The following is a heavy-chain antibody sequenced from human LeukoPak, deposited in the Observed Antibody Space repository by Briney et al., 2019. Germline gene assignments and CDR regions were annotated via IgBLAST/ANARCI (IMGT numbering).Heavy chain of an antibody. J-gene: IGHJ6*02. CDR1: GFTFSDYY. D-gene: IGHD3-10*01. V-gene: IGHV3-11*01. CDR2: ISSSGSTI. CDR3: ARDGPVLLWFGELLSPDPPGGMDV. Sequence: GGSLRLSCAASGFTFSDYYMSWIRQAPGKGLEWVSYISSSGSTIYYADSVKGRFTISRDNAKNSLYPQMNSLRAEDTAAYYCARDGPVLLWFGELLSPDPPGGMDVWGQGTTVTVSS.